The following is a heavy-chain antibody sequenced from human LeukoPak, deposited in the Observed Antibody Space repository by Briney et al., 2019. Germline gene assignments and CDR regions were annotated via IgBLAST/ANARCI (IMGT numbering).Heavy chain of an antibody. CDR3: ARKYSASQRNPDAFDI. CDR1: GFTFSNYA. V-gene: IGHV3-23*01. Sequence: GGSLRLSCAASGFTFSNYAMSWVRQDPGEGLEWVSAINDSGDSTYYADSVKGRFTISRDSSKNTLYLQMNSLRAEDTAIYYCARKYSASQRNPDAFDIWGQGTMVTVSS. CDR2: INDSGDST. D-gene: IGHD1-14*01. J-gene: IGHJ3*02.